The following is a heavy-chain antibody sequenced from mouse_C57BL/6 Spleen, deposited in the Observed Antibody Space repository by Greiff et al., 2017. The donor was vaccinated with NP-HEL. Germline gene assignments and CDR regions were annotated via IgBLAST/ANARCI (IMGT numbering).Heavy chain of an antibody. J-gene: IGHJ4*01. Sequence: VQLQQSGPELVKPGASVKISCKASGYSFTGYYMNWVKQSPEKSLEWIGEINPSTGGTTYNQKFKAKATLTVDKSSSTAYMQLKSLTSEDSAVYYCAREGDYDAYAMDYWGQGTSVTVSS. D-gene: IGHD2-4*01. CDR2: INPSTGGT. V-gene: IGHV1-42*01. CDR3: AREGDYDAYAMDY. CDR1: GYSFTGYY.